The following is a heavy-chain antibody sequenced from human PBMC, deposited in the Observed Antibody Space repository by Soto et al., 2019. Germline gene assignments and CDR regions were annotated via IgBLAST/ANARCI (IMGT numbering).Heavy chain of an antibody. CDR1: GFTFSSYG. D-gene: IGHD3-10*01. Sequence: QVQLVESGGGVVQPGRSLRLSCAASGFTFSSYGMHWVRQAPGKGLEWVAVIWYDGSNKYYADSVKCRFTISRDNSKNTLYLQMNSLRAEDTAVYYCARDIKYYYGSGATYGMDVWGQGTTVTVSS. V-gene: IGHV3-33*01. CDR2: IWYDGSNK. CDR3: ARDIKYYYGSGATYGMDV. J-gene: IGHJ6*02.